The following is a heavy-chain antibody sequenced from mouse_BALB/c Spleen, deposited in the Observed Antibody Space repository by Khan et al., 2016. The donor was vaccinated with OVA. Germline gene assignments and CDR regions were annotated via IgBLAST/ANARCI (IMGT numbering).Heavy chain of an antibody. CDR3: ARRGLYGILAY. J-gene: IGHJ3*01. Sequence: QVQLKQSGAELAKPGASVKMSCKASGYTFTTYWMHWVKQRPGQGLEWIGYIDPSSGYTEYNQKFRDKATLTTDKSSSTAYMQLSSLTSEDSAGYYCARRGLYGILAYWGQGTLVTVSA. CDR1: GYTFTTYW. D-gene: IGHD2-1*01. V-gene: IGHV1-7*01. CDR2: IDPSSGYT.